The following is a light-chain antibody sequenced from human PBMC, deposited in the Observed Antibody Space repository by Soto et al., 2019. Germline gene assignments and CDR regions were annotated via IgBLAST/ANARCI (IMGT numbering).Light chain of an antibody. Sequence: QSVLTQPASVSGSPGQSITISCTGTSSDVGGYNYVSWYQQHPGKAPKLMIYEVSNRPSGVSNRFSGSKSDNTASLTISGLQAEDVADYYCSSYTSISTQVFGTGTNLTVL. J-gene: IGLJ1*01. V-gene: IGLV2-14*01. CDR2: EVS. CDR1: SSDVGGYNY. CDR3: SSYTSISTQV.